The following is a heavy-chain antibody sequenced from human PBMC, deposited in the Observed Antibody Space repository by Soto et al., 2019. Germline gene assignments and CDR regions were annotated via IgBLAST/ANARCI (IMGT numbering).Heavy chain of an antibody. D-gene: IGHD6-13*01. CDR2: ISYDGSNK. CDR1: GFTFSSYA. V-gene: IGHV3-30-3*01. CDR3: ARDHQGGAAAAPLRYY. Sequence: QVQLVESGGGVVQPGRSLRLSCAASGFTFSSYAMHWVRQAPGKGLEWVAVISYDGSNKYYADSVKGRFTISRDNSKTTLYLQMNSLRAEDTAVYYCARDHQGGAAAAPLRYYWGQGTLVTVSS. J-gene: IGHJ4*02.